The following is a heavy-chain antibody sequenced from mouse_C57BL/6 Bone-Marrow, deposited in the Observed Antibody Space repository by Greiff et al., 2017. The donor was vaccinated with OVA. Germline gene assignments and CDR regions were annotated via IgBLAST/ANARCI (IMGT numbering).Heavy chain of an antibody. V-gene: IGHV2-2*01. Sequence: VQLQESGPGLVQPSQSLSITCTVSGFSLTSYGVHWVRQSPGKGLEWLGVIWSGGSTDYNAAFISRLSISKDNSKSQVFFKMNSLQADDTAIYYCARNFYYGSSYYYAMDYWGQGTSVTVSS. CDR2: IWSGGST. CDR3: ARNFYYGSSYYYAMDY. D-gene: IGHD1-1*01. J-gene: IGHJ4*01. CDR1: GFSLTSYG.